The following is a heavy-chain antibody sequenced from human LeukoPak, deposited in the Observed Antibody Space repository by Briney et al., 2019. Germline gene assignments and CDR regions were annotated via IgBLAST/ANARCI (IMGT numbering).Heavy chain of an antibody. Sequence: GGSLRLSCAASGFTVSSNYMSWVRQAPGKGLEWVSVIYSGGSTYYADSVKGRFTISRDNSKNTLYLQMNSLRAEDTAVYYCAKGGDSSNWYYFDYWGQGTLVTVSS. CDR2: IYSGGST. D-gene: IGHD6-13*01. CDR1: GFTVSSNY. CDR3: AKGGDSSNWYYFDY. J-gene: IGHJ4*02. V-gene: IGHV3-66*01.